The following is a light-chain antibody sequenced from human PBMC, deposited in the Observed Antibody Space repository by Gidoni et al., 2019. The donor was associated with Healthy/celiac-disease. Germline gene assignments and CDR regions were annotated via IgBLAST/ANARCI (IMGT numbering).Light chain of an antibody. CDR3: AAWDDSLNGVV. Sequence: QSVLTQTPSASGTPGQGVTISCSGSSSNIGSNTVICYRQLPGPAPILLSYSNNQRPSGVPDRFSGSKSGTSASLAIRGLPSEDVADYYCAAWDDSLNGVVFGGGTKLTVL. CDR2: SNN. V-gene: IGLV1-44*01. J-gene: IGLJ2*01. CDR1: SSNIGSNT.